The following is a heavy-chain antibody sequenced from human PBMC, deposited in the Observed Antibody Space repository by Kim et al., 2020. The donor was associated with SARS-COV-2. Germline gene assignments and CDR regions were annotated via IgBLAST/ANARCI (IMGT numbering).Heavy chain of an antibody. Sequence: EYAASVKGRFTISRGESKSSLYLQMNSLKAEDTAVYYGARDFRGDYYFDYGGQGTLVTVSS. CDR3: ARDFRGDYYFDY. D-gene: IGHD2-21*02. V-gene: IGHV3-72*01. J-gene: IGHJ4*02.